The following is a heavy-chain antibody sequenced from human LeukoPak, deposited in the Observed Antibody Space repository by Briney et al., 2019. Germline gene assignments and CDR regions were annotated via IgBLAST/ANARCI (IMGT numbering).Heavy chain of an antibody. D-gene: IGHD2-2*01. Sequence: PGGSLRLSCVASGFTFDDYATHWVRQTPGKGLQWVSSISWHSENIDYADSVKGRFTISRDNAKNSLYLEMSSLRAEDTAVYYCARADCSSSTCYLRRSWFDPWGQGTLVTVSS. J-gene: IGHJ5*02. CDR1: GFTFDDYA. V-gene: IGHV3-9*01. CDR3: ARADCSSSTCYLRRSWFDP. CDR2: ISWHSENI.